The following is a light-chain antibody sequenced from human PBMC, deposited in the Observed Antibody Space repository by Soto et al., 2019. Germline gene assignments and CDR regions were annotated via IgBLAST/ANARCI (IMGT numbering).Light chain of an antibody. CDR2: GAS. V-gene: IGKV3-20*01. J-gene: IGKJ4*01. CDR1: QSVSSSY. Sequence: EIVLTQSPGTLSLSPGGRAPLVCRASQSVSSSYLAWYQQKPGQAPRLIIYGASSRATGIPDRFSGSGSGTDFTLTISSLQPDDVATYYCQQYSTYPLTFGGGTKVDIK. CDR3: QQYSTYPLT.